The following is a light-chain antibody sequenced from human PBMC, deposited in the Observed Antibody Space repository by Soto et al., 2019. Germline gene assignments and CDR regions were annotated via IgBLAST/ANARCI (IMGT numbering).Light chain of an antibody. CDR3: QQRSNWPPKT. CDR1: QSVSSY. J-gene: IGKJ4*01. Sequence: EIVLTQSPATLSLSPGERATLSCRASQSVSSYLAWYQQKPGQAPRLLIYDASNRATGIPARFSGSGSGTDFTLTLSSLEPEDFAVYYCQQRSNWPPKTFGGGTKVEIK. CDR2: DAS. V-gene: IGKV3-11*01.